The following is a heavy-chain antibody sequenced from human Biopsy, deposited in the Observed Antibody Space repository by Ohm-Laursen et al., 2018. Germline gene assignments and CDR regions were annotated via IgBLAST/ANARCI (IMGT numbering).Heavy chain of an antibody. CDR1: GFSLVNYA. J-gene: IGHJ4*02. CDR3: AKGGYCTTTSCYMDVDY. CDR2: ISGSGGST. D-gene: IGHD2-2*02. V-gene: IGHV3-23*01. Sequence: SLRLSCAASGFSLVNYAMNWVRQAPGKGLDWVSTISGSGGSTYYADSVKGRFTISRDASKNTLYLLMNSLRAEDTAMYYCAKGGYCTTTSCYMDVDYWGQGTLVTVSS.